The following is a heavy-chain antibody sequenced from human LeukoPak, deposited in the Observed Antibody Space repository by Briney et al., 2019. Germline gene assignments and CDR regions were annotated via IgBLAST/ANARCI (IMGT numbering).Heavy chain of an antibody. CDR2: ISGSGGST. V-gene: IGHV3-23*01. D-gene: IGHD3-3*01. CDR3: AKGFDYDFWSGYSDY. CDR1: GFTFSSYA. J-gene: IGHJ4*02. Sequence: GGSLRLSCAASGFTFSSYAMSWVRQAPGKGLEWVSAISGSGGSTYYADSVKGRFTISRDNSKNTLHLQMNSLRAEDTAVYYCAKGFDYDFWSGYSDYWGQGTLVTVSS.